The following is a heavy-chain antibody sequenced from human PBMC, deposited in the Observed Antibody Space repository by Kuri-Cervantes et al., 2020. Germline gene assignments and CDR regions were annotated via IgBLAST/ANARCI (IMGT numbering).Heavy chain of an antibody. CDR3: AREGIVGATTGSYFDY. Sequence: GSLRLSCTVSGGSISGSCFSWMRQPPGKGLEWIGYIYYSGSTYYNPSLKSRVTISVDTSKNQFSLKLSSVTAADTAVYYCAREGIVGATTGSYFDYWGQGTLVTVSS. V-gene: IGHV4-59*12. CDR1: GGSISGSC. CDR2: IYYSGST. D-gene: IGHD1-26*01. J-gene: IGHJ4*02.